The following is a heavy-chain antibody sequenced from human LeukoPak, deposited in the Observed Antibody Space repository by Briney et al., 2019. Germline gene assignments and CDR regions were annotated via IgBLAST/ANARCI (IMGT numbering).Heavy chain of an antibody. CDR1: GFTFSRHW. CDR2: IKQDGSAK. D-gene: IGHD2-15*01. Sequence: GGSLRLSCAASGFTFSRHWMYWVRQAPGKGLEWVANIKQDGSAKPYVDPVKGRFTIFRDNAKNSLFLQMNSLRVEDTAVYYCARDNGWSADFWGQGTLVTVSS. V-gene: IGHV3-7*03. CDR3: ARDNGWSADF. J-gene: IGHJ4*02.